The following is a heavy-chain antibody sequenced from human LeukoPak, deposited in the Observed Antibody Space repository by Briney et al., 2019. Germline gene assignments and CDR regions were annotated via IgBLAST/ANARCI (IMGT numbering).Heavy chain of an antibody. D-gene: IGHD2/OR15-2a*01. Sequence: ETLSLTCTVSGGSLSSRGHYWGWIRQPPGKGLEGIGTIYYSGSTQYNPSLKIRITISVDTSKNQFSLKLSSVTAADTAVYYCARHDCDSSRCSVNWFDPWGQGTLVTVSS. J-gene: IGHJ5*02. CDR3: ARHDCDSSRCSVNWFDP. CDR2: IYYSGST. CDR1: GGSLSSRGHY. V-gene: IGHV4-39*01.